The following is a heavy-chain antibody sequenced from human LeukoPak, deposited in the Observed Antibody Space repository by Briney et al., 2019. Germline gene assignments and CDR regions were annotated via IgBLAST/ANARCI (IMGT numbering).Heavy chain of an antibody. CDR1: GGTFSSYA. CDR2: IIPILGIA. D-gene: IGHD2-15*01. Sequence: VASVKVSCKASGGTFSSYAISWVRQAPGQGLEWMGRIIPILGIANYAQKFQGRVTITADKSTSTAYMELSSLRSEDTAVYYCARGYCSGGSCYSPSDAFDIWGQGTMVTVSS. CDR3: ARGYCSGGSCYSPSDAFDI. J-gene: IGHJ3*02. V-gene: IGHV1-69*04.